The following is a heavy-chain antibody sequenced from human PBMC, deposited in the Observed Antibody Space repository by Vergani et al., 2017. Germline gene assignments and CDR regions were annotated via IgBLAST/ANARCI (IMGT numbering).Heavy chain of an antibody. CDR1: EYTFSNYY. CDR2: INPSGVHT. Sequence: QVQVVQSGAEVKKSGASVKVSCKTSEYTFSNYYMHWVRQAPGQGLEWMGIINPSGVHTNYAQKFQGRVTMTRDTSTSTVYMELSSLISEDTAIYYCARGDYGILTGYRYWGQGTLVTVSA. J-gene: IGHJ4*02. V-gene: IGHV1-46*01. CDR3: ARGDYGILTGYRY. D-gene: IGHD3-9*01.